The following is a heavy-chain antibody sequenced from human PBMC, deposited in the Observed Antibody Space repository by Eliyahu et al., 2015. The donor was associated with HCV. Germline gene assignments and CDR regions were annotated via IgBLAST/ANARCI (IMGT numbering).Heavy chain of an antibody. Sequence: QITLKESGPTLVKPTQTLTLTCTFSGFSLXXSGVGVGWIRQPPXKALEWLALIYWDDDKRYEPSLKRRLTITKGTSSNQVVLSMTDMDPVDTATYYCSHRPPIAAKGGAFAIWGQGTVVTVSS. CDR1: GFSLXXSGVG. D-gene: IGHD6-13*01. CDR3: SHRPPIAAKGGAFAI. V-gene: IGHV2-5*05. CDR2: IYWDDDK. J-gene: IGHJ3*02.